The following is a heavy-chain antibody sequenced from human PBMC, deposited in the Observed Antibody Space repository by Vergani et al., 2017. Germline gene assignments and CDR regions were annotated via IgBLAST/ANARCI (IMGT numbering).Heavy chain of an antibody. D-gene: IGHD5-24*01. CDR2: INPNSGGT. CDR1: GYTFTSYG. Sequence: QVQLVQSGAEVKKPGASVKVSCKASGYTFTSYGISWVRQAPGQGLDWMGWINPNSGGTNYAQKFQGRVTMTRDTSISTAYMELSRLRSDDTAVYYCARCLPCRDGYNCYYYYGMDVWGQGTTVTVSS. J-gene: IGHJ6*02. V-gene: IGHV1-2*02. CDR3: ARCLPCRDGYNCYYYYGMDV.